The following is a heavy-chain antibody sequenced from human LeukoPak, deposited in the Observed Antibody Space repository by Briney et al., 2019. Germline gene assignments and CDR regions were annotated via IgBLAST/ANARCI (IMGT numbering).Heavy chain of an antibody. V-gene: IGHV4-39*01. CDR1: GDSISSSSYY. D-gene: IGHD5-24*01. Sequence: PSETLSLTCTVSGDSISSSSYYWGWIRQPPGKGLEWIGSIYYSGSTYYNLSLKSRVTISVDPSKNQFSLKLSSVTAADTAVYYCARQGRQARLANYYFDYWGQGTLVTVSS. CDR3: ARQGRQARLANYYFDY. CDR2: IYYSGST. J-gene: IGHJ4*02.